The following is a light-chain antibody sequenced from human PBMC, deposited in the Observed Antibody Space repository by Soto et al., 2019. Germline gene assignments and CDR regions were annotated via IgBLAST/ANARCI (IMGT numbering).Light chain of an antibody. V-gene: IGKV3-11*01. CDR2: DTS. J-gene: IGKJ1*01. CDR3: HQRKSWPRT. Sequence: EIVLTQSPATLSSSPGERATLSCRASQTVSNKLAWYQHKPGQAPRLLIYDTSNRATGIPARFSGSGPGTDFTLTISSLEPEDFAVYYCHQRKSWPRTFGQGTKVDIK. CDR1: QTVSNK.